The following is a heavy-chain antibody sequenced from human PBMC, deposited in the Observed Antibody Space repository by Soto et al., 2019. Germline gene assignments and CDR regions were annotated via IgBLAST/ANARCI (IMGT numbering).Heavy chain of an antibody. J-gene: IGHJ6*03. CDR2: ISGSGDIT. CDR1: GFIFSSYA. CDR3: VSSTGHSSTWAYQFYYYLDV. D-gene: IGHD6-13*01. V-gene: IGHV3-23*01. Sequence: PGGSLRLACAASGFIFSSYAMSWVRQAPGKGLEWVSAISGSGDITHYAVSVKGRFTISRDNSKNTLSLHMNSLRAEDAAVYYCVSSTGHSSTWAYQFYYYLDVWGKGTTVTVSS.